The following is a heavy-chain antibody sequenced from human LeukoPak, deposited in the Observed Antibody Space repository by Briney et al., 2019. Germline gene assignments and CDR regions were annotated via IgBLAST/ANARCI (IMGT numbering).Heavy chain of an antibody. CDR2: IYYSGST. Sequence: SETLSLXCTVSGGSISSYYWSWIRQPPGKGLESIGYIYYSGSTNYNPSLKSRVTISVDTSKNQFSLKLSSVTAADTAVYYCASSERGFLGPNTYYFDYWGQGTLVTVSS. J-gene: IGHJ4*02. CDR1: GGSISSYY. CDR3: ASSERGFLGPNTYYFDY. D-gene: IGHD3-3*01. V-gene: IGHV4-59*01.